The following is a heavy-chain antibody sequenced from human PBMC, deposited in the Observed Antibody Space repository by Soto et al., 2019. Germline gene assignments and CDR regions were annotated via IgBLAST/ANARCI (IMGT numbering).Heavy chain of an antibody. J-gene: IGHJ6*03. V-gene: IGHV3-74*02. CDR2: INSDGSVS. CDR3: ARGDCVGGTCYSLAGSFYYYMDV. D-gene: IGHD2-15*01. CDR1: GFTFSNYW. Sequence: EVQLVESGGGLVQPGGSLRLSCAASGFTFSNYWMYWVRQAPGKGLEWVSRINSDGSVSSHADSVKGRLTISRDNVKNPLYRHMDRRRAEDTAVYYCARGDCVGGTCYSLAGSFYYYMDVWGKGTTVTVFS.